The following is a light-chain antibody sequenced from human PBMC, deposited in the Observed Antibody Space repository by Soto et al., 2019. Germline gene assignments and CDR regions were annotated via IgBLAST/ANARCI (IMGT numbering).Light chain of an antibody. CDR1: QGIRND. V-gene: IGKV1-6*01. CDR3: LQDYNYPLT. J-gene: IGKJ4*01. CDR2: AAS. Sequence: ALPMTQSPSSLSASVGDRVTITCRASQGIRNDLGWYQQKPGKAPKLLIYAASSLQSGVPSRFRGRGSGTDFTLTFSSLQPEDFATYYCLQDYNYPLTFGGGTKVEIK.